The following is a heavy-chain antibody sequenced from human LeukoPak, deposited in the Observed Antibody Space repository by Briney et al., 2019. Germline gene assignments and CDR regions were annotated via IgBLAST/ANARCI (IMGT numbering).Heavy chain of an antibody. J-gene: IGHJ3*02. Sequence: SETLSLTCSVSGGSISSFYCNWMRQPAGKGLEWIGRIYTSGTTTYNPSLKSRVTMSVDTSKNQFSLKLSSVTAADTAVYYCARDLDTGYCSGGSCYVARFRLGHDAFDIWGQGTMVTVSS. CDR3: ARDLDTGYCSGGSCYVARFRLGHDAFDI. CDR1: GGSISSFY. V-gene: IGHV4-4*07. CDR2: IYTSGTT. D-gene: IGHD2-15*01.